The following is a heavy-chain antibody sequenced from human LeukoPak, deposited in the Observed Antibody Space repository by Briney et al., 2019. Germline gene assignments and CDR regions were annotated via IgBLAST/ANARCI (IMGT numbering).Heavy chain of an antibody. V-gene: IGHV2-5*01. CDR1: GFSLSTSGLG. Sequence: SGPTLLKPPPPLTLTFTFSGFSLSTSGLGVVWIRQPPVKALEWLAVIYWNDDRRYSPSLTSRLTITKDTSKNQVVLTMTNMDPVDTATYYCAHRRDSSAYFQHWGQGTLVTVSS. J-gene: IGHJ1*01. CDR2: IYWNDDR. D-gene: IGHD3-22*01. CDR3: AHRRDSSAYFQH.